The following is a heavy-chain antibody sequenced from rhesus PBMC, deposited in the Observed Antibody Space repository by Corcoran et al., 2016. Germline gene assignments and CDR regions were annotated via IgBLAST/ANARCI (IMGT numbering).Heavy chain of an antibody. CDR3: ARGHYYNIWTGFDV. D-gene: IGHD3-3*01. CDR2: IYWDDDK. V-gene: IGHV2-174*01. Sequence: QVTLKESGPALVKPTQTLTLPCTFSGFSLTTSGMGVGWIRQPPGKALEWLALIYWDDDKGYSTSLKSRLTISKDTSKNQVVLTMTNMDPVDTATYYCARGHYYNIWTGFDVWGPGVLVTVSS. CDR1: GFSLTTSGMG. J-gene: IGHJ5-1*01.